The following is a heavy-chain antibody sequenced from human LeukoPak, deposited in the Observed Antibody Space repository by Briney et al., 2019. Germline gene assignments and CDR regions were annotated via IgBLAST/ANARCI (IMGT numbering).Heavy chain of an antibody. CDR3: ARGAYSLAAFDI. Sequence: SETLSLTCTVSGGSISSGDYYWGWIRQPPGKGLEWIGYIYYSGSTYYNPSLKSRVTISVDTSKNQFSLKLNSVTAADTAVYYCARGAYSLAAFDIWGQGTMVTVSS. D-gene: IGHD2-21*01. V-gene: IGHV4-30-4*01. J-gene: IGHJ3*02. CDR1: GGSISSGDYY. CDR2: IYYSGST.